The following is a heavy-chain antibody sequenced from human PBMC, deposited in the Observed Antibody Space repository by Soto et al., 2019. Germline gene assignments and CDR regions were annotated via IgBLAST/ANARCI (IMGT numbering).Heavy chain of an antibody. J-gene: IGHJ6*02. CDR2: ISYDGSDR. CDR1: GFTFISYG. CDR3: ARATNYYYGMDV. Sequence: QVQLVESGGGVVQPGRSLRLSCAASGFTFISYGMHWVRQAPGKGLQWVAFISYDGSDRYYEDSVKGRFTIARGNSKNTLYLQINSLRAEDTALYSCARATNYYYGMDVWGQGTTVTVSS. V-gene: IGHV3-33*05. D-gene: IGHD1-1*01.